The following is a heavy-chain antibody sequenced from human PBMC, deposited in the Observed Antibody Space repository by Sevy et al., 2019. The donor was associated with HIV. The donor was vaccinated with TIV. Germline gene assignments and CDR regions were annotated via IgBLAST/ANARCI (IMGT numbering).Heavy chain of an antibody. CDR1: GGSISSGDYY. CDR2: IYYSGST. V-gene: IGHV4-30-4*01. D-gene: IGHD3-3*01. CDR3: AREAIFGVGPFDY. J-gene: IGHJ4*02. Sequence: SETLSLTCTVSGGSISSGDYYWSWIRQPPGKGLKWIGYIYYSGSTYYNPSLKSRVTISVDTSKNQFSLKLSSVTAADTAVYYCAREAIFGVGPFDYWGQGTLVTVSS.